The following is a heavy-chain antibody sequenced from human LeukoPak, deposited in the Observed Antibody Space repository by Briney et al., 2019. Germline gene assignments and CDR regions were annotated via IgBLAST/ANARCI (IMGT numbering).Heavy chain of an antibody. Sequence: PGGSLRLSCVVPGFTFNNAWISWVRQAPGKGLEWVGRINYKTNGGTADYAAPVKDRFTISRDDSEDTIYLQMNSLQTEDTAVYYCTTDHRTIYGVVFPDYWGQGTLVTVSS. CDR3: TTDHRTIYGVVFPDY. J-gene: IGHJ4*02. D-gene: IGHD3-3*01. CDR1: GFTFNNAW. V-gene: IGHV3-15*01. CDR2: INYKTNGGTA.